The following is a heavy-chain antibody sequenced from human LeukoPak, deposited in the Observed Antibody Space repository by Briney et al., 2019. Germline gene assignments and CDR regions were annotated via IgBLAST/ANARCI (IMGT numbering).Heavy chain of an antibody. D-gene: IGHD3-10*01. CDR3: ASMRAAYYYGSGSYRFNYYYMDV. CDR1: GGSFSGYY. Sequence: PSETLSLTCAVYGGSFSGYYWSWIRQPPGKGLEWIGEINHSGSTNYNPSLKSRVTISVDTSKNQFSLKLSSVTAADTAVYYCASMRAAYYYGSGSYRFNYYYMDVWGKGTTVTVSS. V-gene: IGHV4-34*01. J-gene: IGHJ6*03. CDR2: INHSGST.